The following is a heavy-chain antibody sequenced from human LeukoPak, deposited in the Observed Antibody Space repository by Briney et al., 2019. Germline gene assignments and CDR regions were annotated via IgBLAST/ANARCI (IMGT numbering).Heavy chain of an antibody. Sequence: PGGSLRLSCAASGFTVSSTYMTRLRQAPGKGLEGVSIMYTAGGTYYAISMKGRFTISRDNSNNTLYLQMTGLRAENTAVYYCTRDYSRWGQGTLVTVSS. CDR1: GFTVSSTY. V-gene: IGHV3-53*01. J-gene: IGHJ4*02. CDR3: TRDYSR. D-gene: IGHD4-11*01. CDR2: MYTAGGT.